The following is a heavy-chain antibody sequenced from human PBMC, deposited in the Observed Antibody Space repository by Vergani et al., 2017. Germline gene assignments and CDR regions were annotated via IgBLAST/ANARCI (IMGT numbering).Heavy chain of an antibody. CDR3: ARIGPYFHDSRIDY. V-gene: IGHV1-46*01. CDR2: ISPDGFST. D-gene: IGHD3-22*01. CDR1: GYTFTAYY. Sequence: QVQLVQSGAEVGKPGASVKISCKASGYTFTAYYIHWVRQAPEQGLEWVGVISPDGFSTFYAQKFQGRVTITRDTSTSTVYVEVTSLRSDDTAVYYCARIGPYFHDSRIDYWGQGKLVTVSS. J-gene: IGHJ4*02.